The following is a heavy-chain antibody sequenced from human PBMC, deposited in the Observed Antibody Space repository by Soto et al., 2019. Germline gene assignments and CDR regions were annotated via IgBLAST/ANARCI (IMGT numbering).Heavy chain of an antibody. CDR1: GGTFSTYA. Sequence: QVQLVQSGAEVKKPESSVKVSCKAPGGTFSTYAISWVRQAPGQGLEWMGGIIPMFGTANYAQRFPDIVTITADESTNTVDMALSSLRSEDTAVYFCAIGIQLWLRRINNGYSGCGQGTLVTVSS. CDR2: IIPMFGTA. V-gene: IGHV1-69*12. J-gene: IGHJ4*02. CDR3: AIGIQLWLRRINNGYSG. D-gene: IGHD5-18*01.